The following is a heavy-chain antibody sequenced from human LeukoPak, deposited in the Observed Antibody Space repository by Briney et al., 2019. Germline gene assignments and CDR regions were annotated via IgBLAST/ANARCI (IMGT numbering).Heavy chain of an antibody. CDR2: MNPNSGNT. J-gene: IGHJ6*03. Sequence: GASVKVSCKASGYTFTSYDINWVQQATGQGLEWMGWMNPNSGNTGYAQKFQGRVTITRNTSISTAYMELSSLRSEDTALYFCATGRGDYYYFIDVWGKGTTVTVSS. CDR3: ATGRGDYYYFIDV. D-gene: IGHD3-10*01. V-gene: IGHV1-8*03. CDR1: GYTFTSYD.